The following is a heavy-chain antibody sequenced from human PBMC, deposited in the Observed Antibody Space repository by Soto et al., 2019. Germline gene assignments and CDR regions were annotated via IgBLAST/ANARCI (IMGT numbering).Heavy chain of an antibody. Sequence: GGSLRLSCAASGFTVSSNYMSWVRQAPGKGLEWVSVIYSGGSTYYADSVKGRFTISGDNSKNTLYLQMNSLRAEGTAVYYCARDHRRANYDFWSGSDVYYYYYGMDVWGQGTTVNVSS. V-gene: IGHV3-53*01. J-gene: IGHJ6*02. CDR1: GFTVSSNY. CDR2: IYSGGST. D-gene: IGHD3-3*01. CDR3: ARDHRRANYDFWSGSDVYYYYYGMDV.